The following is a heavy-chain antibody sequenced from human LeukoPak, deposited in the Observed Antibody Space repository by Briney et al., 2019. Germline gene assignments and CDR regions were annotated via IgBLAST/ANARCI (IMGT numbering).Heavy chain of an antibody. CDR1: GFTFSSYA. Sequence: PGGSLRLSCAASGFTFSSYAMSWVRQAPGKGLEWVSAISGSGGSTYYADSVKGRFTISRDNSKNTLYLQMNSPRAEDTAVYYCAAPLMYDSSGYYTDYWGQGTLVTVSS. D-gene: IGHD3-22*01. J-gene: IGHJ4*02. V-gene: IGHV3-23*01. CDR2: ISGSGGST. CDR3: AAPLMYDSSGYYTDY.